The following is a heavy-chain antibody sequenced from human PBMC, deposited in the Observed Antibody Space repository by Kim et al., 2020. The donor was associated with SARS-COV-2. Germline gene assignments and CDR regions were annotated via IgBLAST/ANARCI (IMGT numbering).Heavy chain of an antibody. CDR1: GFTFSSYA. V-gene: IGHV3-23*03. CDR2: IYSGGSST. D-gene: IGHD6-13*01. Sequence: GGSLRLSCAASGFTFSSYAMSWVRQAPGKGLEWVSVIYSGGSSTYYADSVKGRFTISRDNSKNTLYLQMNSLRAEDTAVYYCAKGDFHSSPFDYWGQGTLVTVSS. J-gene: IGHJ4*02. CDR3: AKGDFHSSPFDY.